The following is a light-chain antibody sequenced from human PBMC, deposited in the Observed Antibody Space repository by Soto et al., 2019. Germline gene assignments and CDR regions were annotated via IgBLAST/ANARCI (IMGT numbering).Light chain of an antibody. CDR3: LQYHSFALT. CDR1: QSIDDW. J-gene: IGKJ4*01. V-gene: IGKV1-5*03. CDR2: KAS. Sequence: DIQMTQSPSTLSASVGDRVAITCRASQSIDDWLAWHQQKPGKAAKLLIYKASTLESGVPPRFSGSGSGTEFTLTINSLQPDDFATYYCLQYHSFALTFGGGTTVEI.